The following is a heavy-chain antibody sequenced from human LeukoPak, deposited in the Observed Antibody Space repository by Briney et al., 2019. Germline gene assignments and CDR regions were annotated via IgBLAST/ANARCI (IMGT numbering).Heavy chain of an antibody. CDR2: INHSGST. J-gene: IGHJ4*02. D-gene: IGHD6-13*01. Sequence: PSETLSLTCAVYGGSFSGYYWSWIRQPPGKGLEWIGEINHSGSTNYNPSLKSRVTISVDTSKNQFSLKLSSVTAADTAVYYCASFEGGRNSSSWYWGQGTLVTVCS. CDR3: ASFEGGRNSSSWY. CDR1: GGSFSGYY. V-gene: IGHV4-34*01.